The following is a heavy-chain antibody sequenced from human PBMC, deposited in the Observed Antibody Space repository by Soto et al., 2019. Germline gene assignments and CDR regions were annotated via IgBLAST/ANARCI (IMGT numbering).Heavy chain of an antibody. Sequence: GGSLRLSCTASGFTFSTYEMNWVRQAPGKGLEWVSYISSSGTTMYYADSVKGRFSISRDNAKSSLFLQMNSLRAEDTAVYYCVRRYCSSASCTFDFWGQGALVTVS. D-gene: IGHD2-2*01. CDR1: GFTFSTYE. V-gene: IGHV3-48*03. J-gene: IGHJ4*02. CDR2: ISSSGTTM. CDR3: VRRYCSSASCTFDF.